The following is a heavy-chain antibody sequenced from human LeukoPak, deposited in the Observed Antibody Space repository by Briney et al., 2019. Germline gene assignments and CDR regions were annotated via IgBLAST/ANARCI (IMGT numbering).Heavy chain of an antibody. J-gene: IGHJ4*02. D-gene: IGHD3-10*01. Sequence: GGSLRLSCAASGFTFSSYGMHWVRQAPGKGLEWVAFIRYDGSNKYYADSVKGRFTISRDNSKNTLYLQMNSLRAEDTAVYSYAKDSESYGSGSYFIYYFDYWGQGTLVTVSS. CDR1: GFTFSSYG. V-gene: IGHV3-30*02. CDR2: IRYDGSNK. CDR3: AKDSESYGSGSYFIYYFDY.